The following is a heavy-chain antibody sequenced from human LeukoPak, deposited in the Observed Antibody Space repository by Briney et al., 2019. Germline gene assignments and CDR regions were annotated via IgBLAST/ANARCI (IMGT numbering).Heavy chain of an antibody. V-gene: IGHV3-48*03. CDR3: ARDPHTRGLRFDG. CDR1: GFTFSSYK. CDR2: SDGSGNTI. D-gene: IGHD2-21*01. J-gene: IGHJ4*02. Sequence: GESLRLSCAASGFTFSSYKINWVRQAPGKGLEWVSYSDGSGNTIHYSDSVKGRFTTSRDNAKNSLLLQMSSLRADDTAVYYCARDPHTRGLRFDGWGQGTLVTVSS.